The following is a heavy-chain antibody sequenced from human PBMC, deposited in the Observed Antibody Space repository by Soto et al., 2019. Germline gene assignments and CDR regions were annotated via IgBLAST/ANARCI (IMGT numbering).Heavy chain of an antibody. CDR1: GGSISSGGYY. D-gene: IGHD2-2*01. Sequence: SETLSLTCTVSGGSISSGGYYWSWIRQHPGKGLEWIGYIYYSGSTYYNPSLKSRVTISVDTSKNQFSLKLSSVTAADTAVYYCARGVPAAMPPLVPLFDPWGQGTLVTVSS. V-gene: IGHV4-31*03. CDR2: IYYSGST. CDR3: ARGVPAAMPPLVPLFDP. J-gene: IGHJ5*02.